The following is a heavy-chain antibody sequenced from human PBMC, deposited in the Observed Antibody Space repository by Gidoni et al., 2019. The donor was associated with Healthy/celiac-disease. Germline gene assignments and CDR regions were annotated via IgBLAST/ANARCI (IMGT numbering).Heavy chain of an antibody. D-gene: IGHD1-26*01. CDR1: GRTFSSYA. J-gene: IGHJ5*02. CDR3: ARGRGSYILDSFDP. CDR2: IIPIFDTA. Sequence: QVQLVQSGAEVKTPGSSVKVFCTASGRTFSSYALSWVRQAPGQGLEWMGGIIPIFDTAHYAQKFQGRVTITADESTSTAYRELSSLRSEDTAVYYCARGRGSYILDSFDPWGQGTLVTVSS. V-gene: IGHV1-69*01.